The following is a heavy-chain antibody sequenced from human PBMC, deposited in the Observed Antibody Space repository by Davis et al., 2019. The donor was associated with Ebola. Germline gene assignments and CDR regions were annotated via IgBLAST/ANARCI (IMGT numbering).Heavy chain of an antibody. CDR3: ARDPPYDQGYDY. J-gene: IGHJ4*02. V-gene: IGHV6-1*01. Sequence: MPSETLSPTCALPGDSVSSNTAAWNWIRQSPSRGLEWLGRTYYRSKWFVDYAVSVKSRMTINSDTSKNQFSLQLSSVTPEDTAVYYCARDPPYDQGYDYWGQGILVTVSS. CDR1: GDSVSSNTAA. CDR2: TYYRSKWFV. D-gene: IGHD3-22*01.